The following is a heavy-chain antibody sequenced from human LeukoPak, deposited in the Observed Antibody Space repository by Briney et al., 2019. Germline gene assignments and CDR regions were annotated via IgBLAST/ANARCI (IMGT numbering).Heavy chain of an antibody. CDR1: GFTFSSYH. D-gene: IGHD5-12*01. Sequence: GGSLRLSCAASGFTFSSYHMNWVCQAPGKGLEWVSYISIISSTIYYADSVKGRFTISRDDAKNSVYLQMNSLRAEDTAVYYCARTYERELDYWGQGTLVTVSS. CDR2: ISIISSTI. CDR3: ARTYERELDY. V-gene: IGHV3-48*01. J-gene: IGHJ4*02.